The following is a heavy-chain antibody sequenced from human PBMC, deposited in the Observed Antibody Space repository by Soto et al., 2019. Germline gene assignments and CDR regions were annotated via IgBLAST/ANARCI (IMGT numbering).Heavy chain of an antibody. J-gene: IGHJ4*02. Sequence: WASVKVSCKASGYTFTSYGISWVRQAPGQGLEWMGWISAYNGNTNYAQKLQGRVTMTTDTSTSTAYMELRSLRSDDTAVYYCARVIFRVFGVATDFDYWGQGTLVTVSS. CDR2: ISAYNGNT. V-gene: IGHV1-18*01. CDR3: ARVIFRVFGVATDFDY. CDR1: GYTFTSYG. D-gene: IGHD3-3*01.